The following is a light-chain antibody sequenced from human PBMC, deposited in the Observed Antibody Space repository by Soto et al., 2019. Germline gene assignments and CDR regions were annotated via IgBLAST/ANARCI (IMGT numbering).Light chain of an antibody. CDR3: GTWDSSLSAVV. CDR2: DNN. J-gene: IGLJ2*01. CDR1: MRDVGAYNL. Sequence: QSALTQPASVSGSAGQSITISCSGTMRDVGAYNLVSWYQQHPGTAPKLIIYDNNKRPSGIPDRFSGSKSGTSATLGITGLQTGDEADYYCGTWDSSLSAVVFGGGTQLTVL. V-gene: IGLV1-51*01.